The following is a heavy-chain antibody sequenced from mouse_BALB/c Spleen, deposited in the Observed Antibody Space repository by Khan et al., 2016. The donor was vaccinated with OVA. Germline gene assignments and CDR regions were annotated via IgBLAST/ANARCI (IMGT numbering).Heavy chain of an antibody. CDR3: TGAQGNCLFAS. Sequence: QIQLVQSGPELKKPGETVKISCKASGYTFTNYGMNWVKQAPGKGLKWMGWINTYTGEPTYADDFKGRFAFSLETSASTAYLQIINLNNEDTATYCCTGAQGNCLFASWGQGTLVTVSA. V-gene: IGHV9-3-1*01. D-gene: IGHD2-1*01. CDR2: INTYTGEP. J-gene: IGHJ3*01. CDR1: GYTFTNYG.